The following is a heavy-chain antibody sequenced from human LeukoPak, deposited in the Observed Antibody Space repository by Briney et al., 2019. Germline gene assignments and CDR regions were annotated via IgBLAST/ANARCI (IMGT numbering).Heavy chain of an antibody. CDR2: ISGSGDST. J-gene: IGHJ3*02. Sequence: PGGSLRLSCAASGFTFSSYAMSWVRQAPGKGLEWVSAISGSGDSTYYADSVKGRFTISRDNSKNTLYLQMNGLRAEDTAVYYCAKGLGSSGRYVAFDIWGQGTMVSVSS. CDR3: AKGLGSSGRYVAFDI. D-gene: IGHD6-19*01. CDR1: GFTFSSYA. V-gene: IGHV3-23*01.